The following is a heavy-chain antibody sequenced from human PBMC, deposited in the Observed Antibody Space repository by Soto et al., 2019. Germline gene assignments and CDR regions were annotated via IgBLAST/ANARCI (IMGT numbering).Heavy chain of an antibody. J-gene: IGHJ4*02. CDR3: ARGGDWIQNDY. D-gene: IGHD2-21*02. Sequence: EVQLVESGGDLVQPGGSLRLSCAASGFTFSSYTISWVRQAPGKGLEWVSYITSSSTIYYADSLKGRFTITRDNAKSSLYLQMNSLRAEDTAVYYCARGGDWIQNDYWGQGTLVTVSS. CDR1: GFTFSSYT. V-gene: IGHV3-48*01. CDR2: ITSSSTI.